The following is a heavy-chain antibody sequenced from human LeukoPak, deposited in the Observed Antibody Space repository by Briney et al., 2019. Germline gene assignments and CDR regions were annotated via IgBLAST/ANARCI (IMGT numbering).Heavy chain of an antibody. CDR3: ARESDYCSSTSCPFDY. D-gene: IGHD2-2*01. V-gene: IGHV3-33*08. CDR1: GFTFSSYG. Sequence: GGSLRLSCAASGFTFSSYGMHWARQAPGKGLEWVAVIWYDGSNKYYADSVKGRFTISRDNSKNTLYLQMNSLRAEDTAVYYCARESDYCSSTSCPFDYWGQGTLVTVSS. CDR2: IWYDGSNK. J-gene: IGHJ4*02.